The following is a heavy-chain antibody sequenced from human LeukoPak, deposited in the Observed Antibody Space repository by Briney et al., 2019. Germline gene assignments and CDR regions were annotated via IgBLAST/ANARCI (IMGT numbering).Heavy chain of an antibody. CDR1: GYTFTGYY. V-gene: IGHV1-2*02. CDR3: ARDLVSPNWFDP. J-gene: IGHJ5*02. Sequence: ASVKVSCKASGYTFTGYYMHWVRQAPGQGLEWMGWINPNSGGTNYAQKFQGRVTMTRDTSIGTAYMELSRLRSDDTAVYYCARDLVSPNWFDPWGQGTLVTVSS. CDR2: INPNSGGT.